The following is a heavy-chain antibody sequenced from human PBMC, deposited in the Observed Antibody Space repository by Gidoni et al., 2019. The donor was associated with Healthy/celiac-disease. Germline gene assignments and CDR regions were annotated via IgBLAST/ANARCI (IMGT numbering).Heavy chain of an antibody. D-gene: IGHD1-26*01. CDR1: GFTFSSYS. J-gene: IGHJ4*02. Sequence: EVQLVESGGGLVKPGGSLSLSCAAPGFTFSSYSMNWVRQAPGKGLEWVSSISSSSSSIYYADSVKGRFTISRDNAKNSLYLQMNSLRAEDTAVYYCARDREGATDSFDYWGQGTLVTVSS. V-gene: IGHV3-21*01. CDR3: ARDREGATDSFDY. CDR2: ISSSSSSI.